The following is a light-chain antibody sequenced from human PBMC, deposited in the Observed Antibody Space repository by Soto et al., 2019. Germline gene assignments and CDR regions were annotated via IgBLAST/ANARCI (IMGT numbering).Light chain of an antibody. J-gene: IGKJ1*01. V-gene: IGKV1-5*01. CDR1: PTINNW. Sequence: DMQMTQSPSTLSASVGDRGTITCRASPTINNWLAWYQQKPGKAPELLIYDVYTLKRGIPSRFSGSKSGTEFTLTISSLQPDDSATYYCQQYHTFWTFGQGTKVDIK. CDR3: QQYHTFWT. CDR2: DVY.